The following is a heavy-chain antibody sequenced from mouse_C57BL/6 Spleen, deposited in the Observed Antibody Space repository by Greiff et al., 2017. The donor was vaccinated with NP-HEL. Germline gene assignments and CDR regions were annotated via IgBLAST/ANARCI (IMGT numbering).Heavy chain of an antibody. V-gene: IGHV1-64*01. Sequence: QVQLQQPGAELVKPGASVKLSCKASGYTFTSYWMHWVKQRPGQGLEWIGMIHPNSGSTNYNEKFKSKATLTVDKSSSTAYMQLSSLTSEDSAVYYCARWGGSSPFYYFDYWGQGTTLTVSS. J-gene: IGHJ2*01. CDR2: IHPNSGST. CDR1: GYTFTSYW. D-gene: IGHD6-2*01. CDR3: ARWGGSSPFYYFDY.